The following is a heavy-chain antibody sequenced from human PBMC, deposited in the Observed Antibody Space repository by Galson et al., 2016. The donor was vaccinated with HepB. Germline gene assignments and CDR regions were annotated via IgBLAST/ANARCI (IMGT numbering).Heavy chain of an antibody. V-gene: IGHV6-1*01. D-gene: IGHD3-16*01. J-gene: IGHJ3*02. CDR3: ARDWGSNRHFAFDI. CDR1: GDSVSSNSVA. Sequence: CAISGDSVSSNSVAWNWIRQSPSRGLEWLGRTHYRSKWYNDYAVSVKSRITINPDTSKNQFSLQLNSVTPEDTSVYYCARDWGSNRHFAFDIWGQGTMVTVSS. CDR2: THYRSKWYN.